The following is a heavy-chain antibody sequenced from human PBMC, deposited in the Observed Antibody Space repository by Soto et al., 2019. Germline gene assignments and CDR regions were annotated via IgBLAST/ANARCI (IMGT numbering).Heavy chain of an antibody. J-gene: IGHJ4*02. CDR3: TRLISAAQDY. D-gene: IGHD3-10*01. CDR2: IRDRAYNYAT. CDR1: GFVFKDSS. V-gene: IGHV3-73*01. Sequence: EVLLVESGGGLVQPGGSLKLSCEASGFVFKDSSIHWVRQASGKGLEWVGCIRDRAYNYATAYAASVKGRFTISRDDSNNKAYLQMDSLKTEDTAIYYCTRLISAAQDYWGQGTLVTVSS.